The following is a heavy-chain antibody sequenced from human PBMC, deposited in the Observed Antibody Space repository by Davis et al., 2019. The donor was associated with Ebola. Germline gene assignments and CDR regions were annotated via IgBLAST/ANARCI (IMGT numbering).Heavy chain of an antibody. CDR2: INPKTGAT. J-gene: IGHJ4*02. V-gene: IGHV1-2*06. Sequence: ASVKVSCKASGYTFTAFFIHWVRQSPGQGLEWMGRINPKTGATKYLQKFQGRVTMTRDSSIDTAYMELSRLRSDDTAVYYCARDPTILWGQGTLVTVSS. D-gene: IGHD3-9*01. CDR1: GYTFTAFF. CDR3: ARDPTIL.